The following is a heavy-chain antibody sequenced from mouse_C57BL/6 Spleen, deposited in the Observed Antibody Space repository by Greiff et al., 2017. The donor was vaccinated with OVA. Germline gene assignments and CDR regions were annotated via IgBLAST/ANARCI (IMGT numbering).Heavy chain of an antibody. V-gene: IGHV5-17*01. J-gene: IGHJ2*01. CDR3: ARCSNYVDY. CDR1: GFTFSDYG. Sequence: EVQRVESGGGLVKPGGSLKLSCAASGFTFSDYGMHWVRQAPEKGLEWVADISSGSSTIYYADTVKGQFTISRDNAKNTLFLQMTRMKSEDTAMCYCARCSNYVDYWGQGTTLTVSS. CDR2: ISSGSSTI. D-gene: IGHD1-1*01.